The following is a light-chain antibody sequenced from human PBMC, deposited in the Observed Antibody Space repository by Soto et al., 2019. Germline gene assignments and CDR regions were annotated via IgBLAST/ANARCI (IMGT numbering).Light chain of an antibody. CDR2: GAS. V-gene: IGKV3-15*01. Sequence: EIVMTQSPATLSVSPGGRATLSCRASQSISDTLAWYQQKPGQAPSLLIYGASTRAPGFPARFSGSGSGTDFTLTISSLQSEDFAVYDCQQYNNWPWTFGKGTKVEIK. CDR3: QQYNNWPWT. J-gene: IGKJ1*01. CDR1: QSISDT.